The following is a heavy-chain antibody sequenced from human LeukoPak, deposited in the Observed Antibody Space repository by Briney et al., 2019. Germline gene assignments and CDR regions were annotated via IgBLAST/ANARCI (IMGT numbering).Heavy chain of an antibody. J-gene: IGHJ3*02. V-gene: IGHV3-30-3*01. D-gene: IGHD3-10*02. CDR1: GFTFSSYA. CDR2: ISYDGSNK. CDR3: ARTIFLSDAFDI. Sequence: SGGSLRLSCAASGFTFSSYAMHWVRQAPGKGLEWVAVISYDGSNKYHADSVKDRFTISRDNAKNSLYLQMNSLRAEDTAVYYCARTIFLSDAFDIWGQGTMVTVSS.